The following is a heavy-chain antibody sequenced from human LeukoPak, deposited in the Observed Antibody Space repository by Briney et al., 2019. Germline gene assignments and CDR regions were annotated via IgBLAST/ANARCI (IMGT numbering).Heavy chain of an antibody. D-gene: IGHD1-26*01. CDR2: IIPILGIA. Sequence: SVKVSCKASGGTFSSYAISWVRQAPGQGLEWMGRIIPILGIANYAQKFQGRVTITADKSTSTAYMELSSLRSEDTAVYYCARDRGGSYYRAPEQGTFDYWGQGTLVTVSS. V-gene: IGHV1-69*04. J-gene: IGHJ4*02. CDR1: GGTFSSYA. CDR3: ARDRGGSYYRAPEQGTFDY.